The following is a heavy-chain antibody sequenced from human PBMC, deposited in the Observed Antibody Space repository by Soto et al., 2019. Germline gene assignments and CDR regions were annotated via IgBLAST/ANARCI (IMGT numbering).Heavy chain of an antibody. J-gene: IGHJ4*02. CDR1: GFTFSSYG. D-gene: IGHD1-26*01. V-gene: IGHV3-30*18. CDR2: ISYDGSNK. CDR3: AKDLRRGSYYLGYFDY. Sequence: QVQLVESGGGVVQPGRSLRLSCAASGFTFSSYGMHWVRQAPGKGLEWVAVISYDGSNKYYADSVKGRFTISRDNSKNTLYLQMNSLRAEDTAVYYCAKDLRRGSYYLGYFDYWGQGTLGTVSS.